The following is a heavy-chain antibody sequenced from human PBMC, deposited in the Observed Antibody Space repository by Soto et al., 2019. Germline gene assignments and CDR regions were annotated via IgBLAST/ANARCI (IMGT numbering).Heavy chain of an antibody. D-gene: IGHD6-6*01. J-gene: IGHJ3*02. CDR1: GGTFSSYA. Sequence: ASVKVSCKASGGTFSSYAISWVRQAPGQGLEWMGGIIPIFGTANYAQKFQGRVTITADESTSTAYMELSSLRSEDTAVYYWASRYSSSSNDAFDIWGQGTMVTVSS. CDR2: IIPIFGTA. CDR3: ASRYSSSSNDAFDI. V-gene: IGHV1-69*13.